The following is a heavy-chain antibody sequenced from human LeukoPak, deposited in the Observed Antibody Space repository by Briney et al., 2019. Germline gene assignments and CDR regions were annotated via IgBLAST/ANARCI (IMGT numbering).Heavy chain of an antibody. Sequence: ASVKVSCKASGGTFSSYAISWVRQAPGQGLEWMGGIIPIFGTANYAQKFQGRVTITADESTSTAYMELSSLRSEDTAVYYCASDRGYSSSSGYYYGMDVWGQGTTVTVSS. CDR2: IIPIFGTA. V-gene: IGHV1-69*13. J-gene: IGHJ6*02. CDR3: ASDRGYSSSSGYYYGMDV. D-gene: IGHD6-6*01. CDR1: GGTFSSYA.